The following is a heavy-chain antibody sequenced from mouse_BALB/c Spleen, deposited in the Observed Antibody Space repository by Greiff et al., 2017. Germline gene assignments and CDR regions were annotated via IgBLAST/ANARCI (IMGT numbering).Heavy chain of an antibody. CDR2: IWGGGST. CDR3: AKHESARSYAMDY. CDR1: GFSLTDYG. V-gene: IGHV2-6-5*01. Sequence: QVQLQQSGPGLVAPSQSLSITCTVSGFSLTDYGVSWIRQPPGKGLEWLGVIWGGGSTYYNSALKSRLSISKDNSKSQVFLKMNSLQTDDTAMYYCAKHESARSYAMDYWGQGTSVTVSA. J-gene: IGHJ4*01.